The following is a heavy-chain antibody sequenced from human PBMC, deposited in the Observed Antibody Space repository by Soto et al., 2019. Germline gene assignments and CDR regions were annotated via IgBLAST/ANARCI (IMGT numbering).Heavy chain of an antibody. CDR2: ISYDGSNK. D-gene: IGHD6-19*01. J-gene: IGHJ4*02. Sequence: ESGGGVVQPGRSLRLSCAASGFTFSSYGMHWVRQAPGKGLEWVAVISYDGSNKYYADSVKGRFTISRDNSKNTLYLQMNSLRAEDTAVYYCAKANDHSSGWYDYWGQGTLVTVSS. V-gene: IGHV3-30*18. CDR1: GFTFSSYG. CDR3: AKANDHSSGWYDY.